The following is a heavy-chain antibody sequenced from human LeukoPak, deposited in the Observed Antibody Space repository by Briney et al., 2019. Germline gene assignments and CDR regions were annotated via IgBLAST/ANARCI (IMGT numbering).Heavy chain of an antibody. CDR3: AITQYYYDSSGYHGNYFDY. V-gene: IGHV1-8*03. Sequence: GASVKVSCKASGYTFTGYYMHWVRQAPGQGLEWMGWMNPNSGNTGYAQKFQGRVTITRNTSISTAYMELSSLRSDDTAVYYCAITQYYYDSSGYHGNYFDYWGQGTLVTVSS. CDR1: GYTFTGYY. D-gene: IGHD3-22*01. J-gene: IGHJ4*02. CDR2: MNPNSGNT.